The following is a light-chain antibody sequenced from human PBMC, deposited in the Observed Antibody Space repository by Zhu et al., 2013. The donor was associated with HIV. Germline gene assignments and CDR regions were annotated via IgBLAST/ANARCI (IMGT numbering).Light chain of an antibody. CDR2: GVS. V-gene: IGKV1-8*01. J-gene: IGKJ1*01. CDR3: QQYYSHAT. Sequence: AIRMTQSPSSLSASTGDRVTITCRASQGVNDYVAWYQQKPGKAPKLLIYGVSILQSGVPSRFSGSGSGTDFTLTISCLQSEDFAIYYCQQYYSHATFGQGTKVEIK. CDR1: QGVNDY.